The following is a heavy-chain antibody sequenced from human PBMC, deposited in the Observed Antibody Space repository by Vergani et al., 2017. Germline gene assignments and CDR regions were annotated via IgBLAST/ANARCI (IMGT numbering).Heavy chain of an antibody. Sequence: QVQLQQWGAGLLKHSETLSLTCALYGGSLSGYYWSWIRPPPGEGLEWVGEINHSGSTNYKPSLKSRVTISVDTSKSQFSQKLSSVTAADTAVYYCTIHWAVVAANNWVDTWGQG. CDR2: INHSGST. V-gene: IGHV4-34*01. CDR1: GGSLSGYY. CDR3: TIHWAVVAANNWVDT. J-gene: IGHJ5*02. D-gene: IGHD2-15*01.